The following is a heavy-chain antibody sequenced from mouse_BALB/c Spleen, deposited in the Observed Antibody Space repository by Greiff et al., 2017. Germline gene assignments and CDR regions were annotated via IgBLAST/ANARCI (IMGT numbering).Heavy chain of an antibody. V-gene: IGHV3-2*02. J-gene: IGHJ4*01. Sequence: EVKLMESGPGLVKPSKSLSLTCTVTGYSITSDYAWNWIRQFPGNKLEWMGYISYSGSTSYNPSLKSRISITRDTSKNQFFLQLNSVTTEDTATSYCARGPGSPYYYAMDYWGQGTSVTVSA. CDR2: ISYSGST. CDR1: GYSITSDYA. CDR3: ARGPGSPYYYAMDY. D-gene: IGHD1-1*01.